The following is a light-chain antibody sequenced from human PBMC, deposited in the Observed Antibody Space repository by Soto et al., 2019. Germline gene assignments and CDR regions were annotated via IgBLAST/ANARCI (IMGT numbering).Light chain of an antibody. J-gene: IGLJ1*01. CDR3: QSYDSSLSGSV. V-gene: IGLV1-40*01. Sequence: QSALTQAPSVSGAPGQRVTIYCTGSSSNIGAGYDVHWYQQLPGTAPKLLIYGNSNRPSGVPDRFSGSKSGTSASLAITGLQAEDEADYYCQSYDSSLSGSVFGNGTKVTVL. CDR1: SSNIGAGYD. CDR2: GNS.